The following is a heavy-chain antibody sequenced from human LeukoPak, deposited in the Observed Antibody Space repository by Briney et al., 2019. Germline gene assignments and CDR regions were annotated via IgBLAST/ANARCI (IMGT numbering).Heavy chain of an antibody. Sequence: PGGSLRLSCAASGFTVSSNYMSWVRQAPGKGLEWVSVIYSGGSTYYADSVKGRFTISRDNSKNTLYLQMNSLRAEDTAVYYCARDRSGYFQYWGQGTLGSLSS. CDR1: GFTVSSNY. V-gene: IGHV3-66*01. CDR2: IYSGGST. CDR3: ARDRSGYFQY. D-gene: IGHD3-3*01. J-gene: IGHJ1*01.